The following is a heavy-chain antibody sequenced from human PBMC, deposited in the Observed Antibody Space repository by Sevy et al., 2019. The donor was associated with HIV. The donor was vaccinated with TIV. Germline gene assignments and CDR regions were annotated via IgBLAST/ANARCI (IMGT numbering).Heavy chain of an antibody. CDR3: AKGIAADGTGYFQH. CDR1: GFTFSSYA. V-gene: IGHV3-23*01. Sequence: GGSLRLSCAASGFTFSSYAMSWVRQAPGKGLEWVSAISGSGGSTYYADSVKGRFTISRDNSKNTLYLQMNSLRAEDTVVYYCAKGIAADGTGYFQHWGQGTLVTVSS. J-gene: IGHJ1*01. D-gene: IGHD6-13*01. CDR2: ISGSGGST.